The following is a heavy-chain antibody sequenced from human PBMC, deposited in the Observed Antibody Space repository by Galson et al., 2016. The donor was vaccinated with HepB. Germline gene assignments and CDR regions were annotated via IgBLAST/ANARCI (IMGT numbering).Heavy chain of an antibody. V-gene: IGHV2-70*11. J-gene: IGHJ2*01. D-gene: IGHD3-3*01. CDR1: GLSLNTSGMC. Sequence: PALVKPTQSLTLTCTFSGLSLNTSGMCVSWIRQVPGKALEWLARIDWDDDKYYSASLKTRLTISKDTSKNQVVLTMTNVDPMDTATYFCARMRSISGVVLSYWFFDLWGRGTLVTVSS. CDR3: ARMRSISGVVLSYWFFDL. CDR2: IDWDDDK.